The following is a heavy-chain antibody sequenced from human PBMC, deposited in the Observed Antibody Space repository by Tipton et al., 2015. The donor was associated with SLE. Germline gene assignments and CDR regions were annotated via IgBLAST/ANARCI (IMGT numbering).Heavy chain of an antibody. J-gene: IGHJ6*03. Sequence: TLSLTCAVSGGSISSGGYSWSWIRQPPGKGLEWIGYIYYSGSTNYNPSLKSRVTISVDTSKNQFSLKLSSVTAADTAVYYCARQGGHYYMDVWGKGTTVTVSS. D-gene: IGHD3-16*01. CDR1: GGSISSGGYS. V-gene: IGHV4-30-4*07. CDR2: IYYSGST. CDR3: ARQGGHYYMDV.